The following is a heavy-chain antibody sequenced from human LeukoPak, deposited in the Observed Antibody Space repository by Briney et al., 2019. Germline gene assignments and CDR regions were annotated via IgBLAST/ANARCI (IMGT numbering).Heavy chain of an antibody. V-gene: IGHV3-11*01. CDR3: ARAVGYTYGYGY. Sequence: GGSLRLSCAASGFTLSASYMSWIRQAPRKGLEWISYISSSGDTIYYADSVKGRFTISRDNAKNSLYLQMNSLRAEDTAVYYCARAVGYTYGYGYWGQGTLVTVSS. CDR2: ISSSGDTI. J-gene: IGHJ4*02. D-gene: IGHD5-18*01. CDR1: GFTLSASY.